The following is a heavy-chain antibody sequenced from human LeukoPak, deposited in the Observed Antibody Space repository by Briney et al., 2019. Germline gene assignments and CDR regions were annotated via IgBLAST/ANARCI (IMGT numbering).Heavy chain of an antibody. CDR3: ATGIVGPARPYYYYYMDV. CDR1: GYTLTELS. V-gene: IGHV1-24*01. CDR2: FDPEDGET. D-gene: IGHD1-26*01. J-gene: IGHJ6*03. Sequence: ASVKVSCKVSGYTLTELSMHWVRQAPGKGLEWMGGFDPEDGETICAQKFQGRVTMTEDTSTDTAYMELSSLRSEDTAVYYCATGIVGPARPYYYYYMDVWGKGTTVTISS.